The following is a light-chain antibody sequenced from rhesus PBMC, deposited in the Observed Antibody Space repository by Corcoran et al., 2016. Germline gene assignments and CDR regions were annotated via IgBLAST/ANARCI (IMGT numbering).Light chain of an antibody. V-gene: IGKV3S9*01. J-gene: IGKJ1*01. CDR2: GAS. CDR1: QRVSSY. Sequence: EIVMTQSPATLSLSPGERATLSCRASQRVSSYVAWYQQKPEQAPRLLIYGASSRATGIPDRFSGSGSGTEFTLIISSLEPEDVGVYYCQQYNNWNRTFGQGTKVEIK. CDR3: QQYNNWNRT.